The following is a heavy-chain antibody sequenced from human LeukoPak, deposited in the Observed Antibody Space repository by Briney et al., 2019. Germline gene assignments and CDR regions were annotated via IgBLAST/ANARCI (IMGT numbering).Heavy chain of an antibody. CDR2: IYNSGNS. CDR1: GGSIGSYY. J-gene: IGHJ4*02. Sequence: PSETLSLTCTVSGGSIGSYYWSWIRQPPGKGLEWIGYIYNSGNSNYNPSLKSRVTISVDTSKNQFSLKLSSVTAADTAVYYCARARDSSGSDYWGQGTLVTVSS. CDR3: ARARDSSGSDY. V-gene: IGHV4-59*01. D-gene: IGHD6-19*01.